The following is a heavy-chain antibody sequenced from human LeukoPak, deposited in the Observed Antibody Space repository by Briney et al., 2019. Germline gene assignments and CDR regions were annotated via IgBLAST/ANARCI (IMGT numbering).Heavy chain of an antibody. Sequence: GGSLRLSCAASGFTFSSYSMNWVRQAPGKGLEWVSSISSSSSYIYYADSVKGRFTISRDNAKNSLYLQMNSLRAEDTAVYYCARDGTILYGMDGWGQGTTVTVSS. CDR2: ISSSSSYI. D-gene: IGHD1-1*01. V-gene: IGHV3-21*01. CDR3: ARDGTILYGMDG. J-gene: IGHJ6*02. CDR1: GFTFSSYS.